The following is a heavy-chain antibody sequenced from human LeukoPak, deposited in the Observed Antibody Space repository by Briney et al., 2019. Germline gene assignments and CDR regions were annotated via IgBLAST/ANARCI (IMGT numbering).Heavy chain of an antibody. D-gene: IGHD6-19*01. CDR3: ARAEAVAGTLGFDY. V-gene: IGHV4-4*02. J-gene: IGHJ4*02. Sequence: SETLSLTCAVSGGSISSSNWWSWVRQPPGKGLEWIGEIYHSGSTNYNPSLKSRVTISVDKSKNQFSLKLSSVTAADTAVYYCARAEAVAGTLGFDYWGQGTLVTVSS. CDR1: GGSISSSNW. CDR2: IYHSGST.